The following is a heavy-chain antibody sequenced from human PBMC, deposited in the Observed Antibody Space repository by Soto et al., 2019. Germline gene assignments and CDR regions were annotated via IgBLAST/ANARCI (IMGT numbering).Heavy chain of an antibody. J-gene: IGHJ3*02. D-gene: IGHD6-19*01. Sequence: QVQLVESGGGVVQPGRSLRLSCAVSGFTFSSYGMHWVRQAPGKGLEWVAVISYDGSNKYYADSVKGRFTISRDNSKNTLHLQINSLRAEDTAVYYCAKQVTPHSSGWPDAFDIWGQGTMVSVSS. V-gene: IGHV3-30*18. CDR2: ISYDGSNK. CDR1: GFTFSSYG. CDR3: AKQVTPHSSGWPDAFDI.